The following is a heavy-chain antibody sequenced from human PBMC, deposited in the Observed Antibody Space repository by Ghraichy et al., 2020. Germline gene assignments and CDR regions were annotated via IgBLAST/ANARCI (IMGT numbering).Heavy chain of an antibody. Sequence: GGSLRLSCAASEFSVGDNYMTWVRQAAGKGLEWVSHLYGDGTTAYADSVKGRFAISRDNSKNMLFLHMNGLRVEDTAVYYCAGKQTGLDYWGQGILVTVS. CDR1: EFSVGDNY. CDR2: LYGDGTT. J-gene: IGHJ4*02. V-gene: IGHV3-53*01. CDR3: AGKQTGLDY.